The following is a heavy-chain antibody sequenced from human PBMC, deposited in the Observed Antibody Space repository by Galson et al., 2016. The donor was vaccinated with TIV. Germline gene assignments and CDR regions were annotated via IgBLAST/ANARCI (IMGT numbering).Heavy chain of an antibody. V-gene: IGHV3-21*01. CDR2: ISRSSNFI. CDR3: ARDYDFWSGHSWGY. J-gene: IGHJ4*02. D-gene: IGHD3-3*01. Sequence: VRQAPGRGLEWVSSISRSSNFIFYGDSVKGRFTISRDDAENSLYLHMNSLRADDTAVYYCARDYDFWSGHSWGYWGQGTLVTVSS.